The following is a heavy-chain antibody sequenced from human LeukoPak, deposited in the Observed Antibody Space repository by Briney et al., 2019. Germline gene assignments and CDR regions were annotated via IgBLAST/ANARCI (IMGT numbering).Heavy chain of an antibody. Sequence: GASVKVSCKASGYTFISYAFSWLRQAPGQGLEWMGWISAYNGNTNYAQKLQGRVTMTTDTSTSTAYMELRSLRSDDTAVYYCARVVADDDYGYYYYGMDVWGQGTTVTVSS. V-gene: IGHV1-18*01. CDR2: ISAYNGNT. CDR1: GYTFISYA. CDR3: ARVVADDDYGYYYYGMDV. J-gene: IGHJ6*02. D-gene: IGHD5-12*01.